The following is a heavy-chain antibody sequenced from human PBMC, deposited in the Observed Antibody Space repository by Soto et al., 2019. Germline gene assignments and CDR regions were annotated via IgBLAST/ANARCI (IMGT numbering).Heavy chain of an antibody. J-gene: IGHJ4*02. CDR2: IYYSGST. D-gene: IGHD3-22*01. Sequence: PSETLSLTCTVSGGSVSSGSYYWSWIRQPPGKGLEWIGYIYYSGSTNYNPSLKSRVTISVDTSKNQFSLKLSSVTAADTAMYYFARTDYYDSSGYPFDYWGQGTLVTVSS. CDR1: GGSVSSGSYY. CDR3: ARTDYYDSSGYPFDY. V-gene: IGHV4-61*01.